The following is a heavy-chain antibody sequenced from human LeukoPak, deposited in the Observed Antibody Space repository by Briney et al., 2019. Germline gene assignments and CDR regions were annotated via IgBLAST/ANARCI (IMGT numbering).Heavy chain of an antibody. CDR3: ASANVYSSSWVFDY. Sequence: SETLSLTCTVSGGSISSYYWSWIRQPPGKGLEWIGYMYCSGSTSYNPSLKSRVTISVDTSKNQLSLKLSSVTAADTAVYYCASANVYSSSWVFDYWGQGTLVTVSS. CDR1: GGSISSYY. D-gene: IGHD6-13*01. V-gene: IGHV4-59*08. J-gene: IGHJ4*02. CDR2: MYCSGST.